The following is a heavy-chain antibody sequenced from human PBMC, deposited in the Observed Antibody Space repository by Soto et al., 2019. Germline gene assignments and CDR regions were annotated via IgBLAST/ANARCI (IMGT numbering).Heavy chain of an antibody. J-gene: IGHJ4*02. CDR1: GFTFSSYG. D-gene: IGHD3-22*01. Sequence: PGGSLRLSCAASGFTFSSYGMHWVRQAPGKGLEWVAVISYDGSNKYYADSVKGRFTISRDNSKNTLYLQMNSLRAEDTAGFYCAKDPRAPYDYDSSGYCAVRGDWGQGTRVTVSS. CDR2: ISYDGSNK. CDR3: AKDPRAPYDYDSSGYCAVRGD. V-gene: IGHV3-30*18.